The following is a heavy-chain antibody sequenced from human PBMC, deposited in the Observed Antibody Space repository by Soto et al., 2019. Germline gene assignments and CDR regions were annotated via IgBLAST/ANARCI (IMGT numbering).Heavy chain of an antibody. D-gene: IGHD2-2*01. J-gene: IGHJ3*02. V-gene: IGHV1-69*02. CDR2: IIPILGIA. CDR1: GGTFSSYT. Sequence: SVKVSCKASGGTFSSYTISWVRQAPGQGLEWMGRIIPILGIANYAQKFQGRVTITADKSTSTAYMELSSLRSEDTAVYYCERGQTWDCICNRCYEWDAFDICGQVKMVTVSS. CDR3: ERGQTWDCICNRCYEWDAFDI.